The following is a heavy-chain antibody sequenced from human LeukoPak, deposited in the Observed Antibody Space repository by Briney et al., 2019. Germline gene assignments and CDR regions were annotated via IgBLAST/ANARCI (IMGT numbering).Heavy chain of an antibody. CDR2: FSGSGGST. CDR1: GFTFSSYA. V-gene: IGHV3-23*01. CDR3: AKGAPTHPPGYCGGDCYYYFDY. Sequence: GGSLRLSCAASGFTFSSYAMSWVRQAPGKGQECISGFSGSGGSTYYADSVKGRFTISRDNSKNTLYLQMNSLRAEDTAVYYCAKGAPTHPPGYCGGDCYYYFDYWGQGTLVTVSS. D-gene: IGHD2-21*02. J-gene: IGHJ4*02.